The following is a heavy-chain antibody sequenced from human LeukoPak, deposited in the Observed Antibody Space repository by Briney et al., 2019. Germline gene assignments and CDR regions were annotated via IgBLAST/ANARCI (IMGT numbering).Heavy chain of an antibody. V-gene: IGHV3-66*01. Sequence: GGSLRLSCAASGFTVSNNYMRWVRQAPGKGLEWVSLVYSGGSTYYADSVKGRFTISRDSSKNTVYLQMNSLRAEDTAVYYCAKDSGYCSGGSCYESDYWGQGTLVTVSS. D-gene: IGHD2-15*01. J-gene: IGHJ4*02. CDR3: AKDSGYCSGGSCYESDY. CDR2: VYSGGST. CDR1: GFTVSNNY.